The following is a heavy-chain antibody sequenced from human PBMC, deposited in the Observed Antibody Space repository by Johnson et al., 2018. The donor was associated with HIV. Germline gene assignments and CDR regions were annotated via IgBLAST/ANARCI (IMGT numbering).Heavy chain of an antibody. CDR1: GFTFNNYG. Sequence: QVQLVESGGGVVQPGRSLRLSCAASGFTFNNYGMHWVRQAPGKGLEWVAVISYDGSKKYYPDSVKGRFTISRDNSKNTLYLQMDSLRAEDTAVYYCAKIRTSGTGDAFDIWGQGTMVTVSS. CDR3: AKIRTSGTGDAFDI. CDR2: ISYDGSKK. D-gene: IGHD1-14*01. V-gene: IGHV3-30*18. J-gene: IGHJ3*02.